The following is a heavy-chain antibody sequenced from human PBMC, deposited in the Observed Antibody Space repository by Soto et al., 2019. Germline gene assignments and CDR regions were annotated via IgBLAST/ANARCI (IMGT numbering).Heavy chain of an antibody. J-gene: IGHJ1*01. CDR1: GFTVSSNY. CDR3: ARDRVESGYPEYFQH. CDR2: IYSGGST. D-gene: IGHD3-22*01. Sequence: EVPLVESGGGLIQPGGSLRLSCAASGFTVSSNYMSWVRQAPGKGLEWVSVIYSGGSTYYADSVKGRFTISRDNSKNTLYLQVNSLRAEDTAVYYCARDRVESGYPEYFQHWGQGTLVTVSS. V-gene: IGHV3-53*01.